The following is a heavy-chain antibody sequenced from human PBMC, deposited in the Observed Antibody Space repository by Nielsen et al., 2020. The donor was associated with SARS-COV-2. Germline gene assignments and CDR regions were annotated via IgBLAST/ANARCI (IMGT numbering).Heavy chain of an antibody. D-gene: IGHD2-2*03. V-gene: IGHV3-53*04. CDR2: MYSAGTT. Sequence: GESLKISCAASGFIVSNNYMSWVRQAPGKGPEWVSVMYSAGTTYYADSVKGRFTISRHSSENSLYLQMNSLRADDTALYYCARGGYCSSSSCYNAFDVWGEGTMVLVSS. CDR1: GFIVSNNY. CDR3: ARGGYCSSSSCYNAFDV. J-gene: IGHJ3*01.